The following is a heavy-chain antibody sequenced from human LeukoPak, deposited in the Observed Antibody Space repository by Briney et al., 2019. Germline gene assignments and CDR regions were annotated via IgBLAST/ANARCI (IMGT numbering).Heavy chain of an antibody. Sequence: GGSLRLSCAASGFTFSSYGMHWVRQAPGKGLEWVAVISYDGSNKYYADSVKGRFTISRDNSKNTLYLQMNSLRAEDTAVYYCATSMGVVVPAAIGYYFDYWGQGTLVTVSS. J-gene: IGHJ4*02. V-gene: IGHV3-30*03. CDR2: ISYDGSNK. D-gene: IGHD2-2*01. CDR1: GFTFSSYG. CDR3: ATSMGVVVPAAIGYYFDY.